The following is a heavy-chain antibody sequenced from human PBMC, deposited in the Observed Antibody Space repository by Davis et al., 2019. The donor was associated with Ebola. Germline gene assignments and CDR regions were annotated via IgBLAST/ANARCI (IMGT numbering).Heavy chain of an antibody. CDR2: IFSNDEK. CDR1: GFSLSNARMG. Sequence: SGPTLVKPTETLTLTCTVSGFSLSNARMGVSWIRQPPGKALEWLAHIFSNDEKSYSTSLKSRLTISKDTSKSQVVLTMTNMDPVDTATYYCARILRVGYCSGGSCYYFDYWGQGTLVTVSS. CDR3: ARILRVGYCSGGSCYYFDY. V-gene: IGHV2-26*01. D-gene: IGHD2-15*01. J-gene: IGHJ4*02.